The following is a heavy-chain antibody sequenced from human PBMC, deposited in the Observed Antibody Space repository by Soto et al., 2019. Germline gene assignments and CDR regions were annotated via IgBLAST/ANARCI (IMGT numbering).Heavy chain of an antibody. CDR2: IYYSGST. V-gene: IGHV4-59*01. D-gene: IGHD3-10*01. J-gene: IGHJ6*02. Sequence: SETLSLTCTVSGGSISSYYWSWIRQPPGKGLEWIGYIYYSGSTNYNPSLKSRVTISVDTSKNQFSLKLSSVTAADTAVYYCARLMVRGVGYYYYGMAVWGQGTTVTVSS. CDR1: GGSISSYY. CDR3: ARLMVRGVGYYYYGMAV.